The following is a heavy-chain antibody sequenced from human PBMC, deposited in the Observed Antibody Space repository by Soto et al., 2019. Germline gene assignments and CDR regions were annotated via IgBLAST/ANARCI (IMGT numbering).Heavy chain of an antibody. V-gene: IGHV6-1*01. J-gene: IGHJ6*03. CDR3: AGTTSHHWYYMDF. D-gene: IGHD1-7*01. CDR2: TYYRSRWYN. CDR1: GDSVSSNSAA. Sequence: SQTLSLTCAISGDSVSSNSAAWNWIRLSPSRGLEWLARTYYRSRWYNDYAVSVRSRITVNPDTSKNQFSLQLTSVTPEDTAVYYCAGTTSHHWYYMDFWGQGTTVTVSS.